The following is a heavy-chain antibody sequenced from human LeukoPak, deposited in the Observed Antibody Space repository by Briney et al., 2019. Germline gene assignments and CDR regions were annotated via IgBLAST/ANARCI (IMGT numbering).Heavy chain of an antibody. D-gene: IGHD2-2*02. CDR2: IYYSGST. V-gene: IGHV4-39*07. CDR1: GGSISSSSYY. J-gene: IGHJ4*02. Sequence: PSQTLSLTCTVSGGSISSSSYYWGWIRQPPGKGLEWIGSIYYSGSTYYNPSLKSRVTISVDTSKNQFSLKLSSVTAADTAVYYCATSRPATAILGVGYFDYWGQGTLVTVSS. CDR3: ATSRPATAILGVGYFDY.